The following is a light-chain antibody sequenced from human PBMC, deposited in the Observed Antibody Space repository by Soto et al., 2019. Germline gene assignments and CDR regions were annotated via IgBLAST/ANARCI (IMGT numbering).Light chain of an antibody. Sequence: EVVLTQSPVTPCVSPGERATVAGRASQSVSSYLAWYQQKPGQAPRLLIYDVSNTATGIPVRFSGSASGTDFTLTISSLVPEHFPFHSCQLRTYWQVTFRQGTRLEIK. V-gene: IGKV3-11*01. CDR1: QSVSSY. CDR3: QLRTYWQVT. J-gene: IGKJ5*01. CDR2: DVS.